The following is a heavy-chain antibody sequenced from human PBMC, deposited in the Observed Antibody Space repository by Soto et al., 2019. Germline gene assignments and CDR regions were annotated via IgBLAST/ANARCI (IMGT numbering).Heavy chain of an antibody. CDR1: GGTSSSYA. Sequence: GASVKVSCKASGGTSSSYAISWVRQAPGQGLEWMGGIIPIFGTANYAQKFQGRVTITADKSTSTAYMELSSLRSEDTAVYYCARSCSSTSCYYWFDPWGQGTLVTVSS. D-gene: IGHD2-2*01. J-gene: IGHJ5*02. CDR2: IIPIFGTA. V-gene: IGHV1-69*06. CDR3: ARSCSSTSCYYWFDP.